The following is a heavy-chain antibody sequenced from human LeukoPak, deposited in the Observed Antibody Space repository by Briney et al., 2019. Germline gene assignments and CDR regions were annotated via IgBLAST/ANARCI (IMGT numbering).Heavy chain of an antibody. D-gene: IGHD5-24*01. J-gene: IGHJ3*02. CDR1: GGPISSGDYS. V-gene: IGHV4-30-2*01. CDR3: ARHSSAEEMATIMFQAFDI. CDR2: IYHSGST. Sequence: PSQTLSLTCTVSGGPISSGDYSWSWIRQPPGKGLEWIGYIYHSGSTYYNPSLKSRVTISVDRSKNQFSLKLGSVTAADTAVYYCARHSSAEEMATIMFQAFDIWGQGTMVTVSS.